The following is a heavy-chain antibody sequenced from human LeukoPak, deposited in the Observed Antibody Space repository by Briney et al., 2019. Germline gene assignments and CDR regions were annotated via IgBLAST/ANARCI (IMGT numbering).Heavy chain of an antibody. Sequence: SETLSLTCTVSGGSISSSSYYWGWIRQPPGKGLEWIGSIYYSGSTYYNPSLKSRVTISVDTSKNQFSLKLSSVTAADTAVYHCAGYGYSSSWYLYYYYGMDVWGQGTTVTVSS. J-gene: IGHJ6*02. CDR3: AGYGYSSSWYLYYYYGMDV. D-gene: IGHD6-13*01. V-gene: IGHV4-39*01. CDR1: GGSISSSSYY. CDR2: IYYSGST.